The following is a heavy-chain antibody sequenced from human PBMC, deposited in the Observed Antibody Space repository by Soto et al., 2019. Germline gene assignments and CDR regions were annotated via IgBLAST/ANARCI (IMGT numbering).Heavy chain of an antibody. Sequence: PGGSLRLSCAASGFTFSSYGMHWVRQAPGKGLEWVAVISYDGSNKYYADSVKGRFTISRDNSKNTLYLQMNSLRAEDTAVYYCAKDSQGPLDYWGQGTLVTVSS. CDR1: GFTFSSYG. CDR3: AKDSQGPLDY. J-gene: IGHJ4*02. V-gene: IGHV3-30*18. CDR2: ISYDGSNK.